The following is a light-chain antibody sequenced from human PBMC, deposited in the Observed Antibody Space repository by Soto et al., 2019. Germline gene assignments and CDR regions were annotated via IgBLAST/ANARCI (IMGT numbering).Light chain of an antibody. V-gene: IGLV7-43*01. CDR1: NRADTSRYY. J-gene: IGLJ1*01. Sequence: VVTQEISLTVSPGGTVTLTCASSNRADTSRYYPDLFQQIPGQAPRTLIYTTSNKRSWTHSRFSDSLLGGKAALTLSGVQPEDESDCNCLLYSGGAHVFGTGTKVTVL. CDR3: LLYSGGAHV. CDR2: TTS.